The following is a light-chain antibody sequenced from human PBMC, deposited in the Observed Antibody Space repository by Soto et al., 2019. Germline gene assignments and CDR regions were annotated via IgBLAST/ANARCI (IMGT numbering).Light chain of an antibody. CDR2: GAS. J-gene: IGKJ1*01. CDR3: QQYGSSPRT. V-gene: IGKV3-20*01. Sequence: EIVMTQSPATLSVSPGERATLSCIASQSVTGRYLAWYQQKPGQAPRLLMHGASTRTTGIPERFSGSGSGTDFTLTISRLEPEDFAVYYCQQYGSSPRTFGQGTKVDIK. CDR1: QSVTGRY.